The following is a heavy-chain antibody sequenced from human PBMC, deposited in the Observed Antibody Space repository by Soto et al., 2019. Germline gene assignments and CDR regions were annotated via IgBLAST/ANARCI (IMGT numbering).Heavy chain of an antibody. V-gene: IGHV4-39*01. Sequence: TSETLSLTCTVSGGSISSSSYYWGWIRQPPGKGLEWIGSIYYSGSTYYNPSLKSRVTISVDTSKNQFSLKLSSVTAADTAVYYCARSIVVVVAAQLFDYWGQGTLVTVSS. D-gene: IGHD2-15*01. CDR1: GGSISSSSYY. CDR3: ARSIVVVVAAQLFDY. J-gene: IGHJ4*02. CDR2: IYYSGST.